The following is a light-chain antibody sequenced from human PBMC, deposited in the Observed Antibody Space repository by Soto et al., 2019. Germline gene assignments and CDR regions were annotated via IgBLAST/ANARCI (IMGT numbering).Light chain of an antibody. Sequence: DIQMTQSPSTLSASVGDRVTITCRASQSICIWLALYLLKPGLAPKLLIYQASSFESGVPSRFSGSGSGTEFTLTISSLQPEDFATYYCQQYNINSETFGQGTKVDIK. CDR3: QQYNINSET. V-gene: IGKV1-5*03. CDR2: QAS. CDR1: QSICIW. J-gene: IGKJ1*01.